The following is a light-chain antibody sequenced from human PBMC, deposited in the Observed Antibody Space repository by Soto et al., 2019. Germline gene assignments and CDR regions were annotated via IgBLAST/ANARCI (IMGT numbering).Light chain of an antibody. CDR2: GNN. J-gene: IGLJ2*01. CDR1: SSNIGAGYD. CDR3: QSYDISLTGSRV. V-gene: IGLV1-40*01. Sequence: QSVLTQPPSVSGAPGQRVTISCTGSSSNIGAGYDVHWYQQVPGTAPKLLIYGNNNRPSGVPDRFSGSKSGPSASLAITGLQAEDEADYYCQSYDISLTGSRVFGGGTKLTVL.